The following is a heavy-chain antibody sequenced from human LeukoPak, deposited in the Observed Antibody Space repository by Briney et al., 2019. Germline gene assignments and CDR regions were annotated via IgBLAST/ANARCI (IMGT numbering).Heavy chain of an antibody. D-gene: IGHD3-3*02. J-gene: IGHJ6*03. CDR2: ISPKSGGT. CDR3: ARSPFLEYLEPTYMDV. Sequence: RASVKVSCKASGYTFTGYFIHYVRQAPGQGLEWMGWISPKSGGTNYAQKFQGRVTMTRDTAISTAYMELSSLKSDDTAMYYCARSPFLEYLEPTYMDVWGKGTSVIVSS. V-gene: IGHV1-2*02. CDR1: GYTFTGYF.